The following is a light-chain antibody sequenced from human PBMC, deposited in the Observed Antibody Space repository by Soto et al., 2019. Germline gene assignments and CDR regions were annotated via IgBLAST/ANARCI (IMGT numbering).Light chain of an antibody. CDR2: GAF. J-gene: IGKJ5*01. Sequence: EIVMTRSPATLSVSPGERATLSCRASQSVSSYLAWYQQKPGQAPRLLIYGAFSRATGIPDRFSGSGSGTDFTLTISRLEPEDFAVYYCQQYGSLITFGQGTRLEIK. V-gene: IGKV3-20*01. CDR3: QQYGSLIT. CDR1: QSVSSY.